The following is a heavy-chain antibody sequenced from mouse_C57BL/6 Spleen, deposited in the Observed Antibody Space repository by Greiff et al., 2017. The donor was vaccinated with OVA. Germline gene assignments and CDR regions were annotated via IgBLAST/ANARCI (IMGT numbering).Heavy chain of an antibody. Sequence: EVQGVESGEGLVKPGGSLKLSCAASGFTFSSYAMSWVRQTPEKRLEWVAYISSGGEYIYYADTVKGRFTISRDNARNTLYLQMSSLKSEDTAMYYCTRDSDYPYVDYWGQGTTLTVSS. CDR3: TRDSDYPYVDY. J-gene: IGHJ2*01. CDR1: GFTFSSYA. CDR2: ISSGGEYI. V-gene: IGHV5-9-1*02. D-gene: IGHD2-4*01.